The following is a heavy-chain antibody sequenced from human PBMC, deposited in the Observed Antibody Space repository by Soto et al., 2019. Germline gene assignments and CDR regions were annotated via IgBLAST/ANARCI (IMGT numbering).Heavy chain of an antibody. CDR2: ISNSGSS. V-gene: IGHV4-30-4*01. CDR3: ARYGSGSYYPPHYYYYYGMDV. CDR1: AVSISNDGYF. D-gene: IGHD3-10*01. Sequence: SETLSLTCTVSAVSISNDGYFWTWIRQRPGKGPEWIGYISNSGSSYSNPSLRSRVTFSIDTSKNQFSLKLSSVTAADTAVYYCARYGSGSYYPPHYYYYYGMDVWGQGTTVTVSS. J-gene: IGHJ6*02.